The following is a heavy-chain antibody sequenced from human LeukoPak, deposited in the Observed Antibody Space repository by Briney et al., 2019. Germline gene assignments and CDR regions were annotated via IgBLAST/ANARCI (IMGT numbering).Heavy chain of an antibody. CDR2: IYYSGST. Sequence: PSETLSLTCTVSGGSVSSGSYYRSWIRQPPGKGLEWIGYIYYSGSTNYNPSLKSRVTISVDTSKNQFSLKLSSVTAADTAVYYCARGAAAACFDYWGQGTLVTVSS. D-gene: IGHD6-13*01. CDR1: GGSVSSGSYY. V-gene: IGHV4-61*01. CDR3: ARGAAAACFDY. J-gene: IGHJ4*02.